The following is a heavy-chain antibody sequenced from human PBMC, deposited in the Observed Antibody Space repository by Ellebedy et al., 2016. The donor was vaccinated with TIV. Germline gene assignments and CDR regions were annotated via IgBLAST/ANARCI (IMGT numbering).Heavy chain of an antibody. V-gene: IGHV3-33*01. J-gene: IGHJ4*02. CDR1: GFTLTGYG. CDR3: SRGIAAVMY. CDR2: MWYHGRNT. Sequence: GESLKISCAASGFTLTGYGIHWVRQAPGKGLEWVAVMWYHGRNTYYADSVKSRFTVSRDTSKNTVYLQMNSLRAEDTAVYYCSRGIAAVMYWGQGTLVTVS. D-gene: IGHD6-13*01.